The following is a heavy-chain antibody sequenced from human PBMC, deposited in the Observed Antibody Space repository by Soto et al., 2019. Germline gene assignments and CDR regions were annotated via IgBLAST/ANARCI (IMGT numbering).Heavy chain of an antibody. CDR2: IYYTGST. J-gene: IGHJ4*02. CDR3: GRDCRGGACYPASFDC. CDR1: DGSISTYH. D-gene: IGHD2-15*01. V-gene: IGHV4-4*07. Sequence: QVQLQESGPGLVKPSETLSLTCSVSDGSISTYHWSWIRQPAGKGLEWIGRIYYTGSTDYNPSLKSRVTMSVDMSKNQFPLKVSSGTAADPAVYYCGRDCRGGACYPASFDCWGQGTLVTVSS.